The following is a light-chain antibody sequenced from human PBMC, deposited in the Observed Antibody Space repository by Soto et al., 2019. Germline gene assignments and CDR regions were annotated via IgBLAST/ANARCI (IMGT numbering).Light chain of an antibody. CDR1: QSVSSSY. CDR3: QQYGSSPPIT. J-gene: IGKJ5*01. CDR2: GAS. Sequence: EIVLTQSPGTLPLSPGEIATLSFRASQSVSSSYLAWYQQKPGQAPRLLIYGASSRATGIPDRFSGSGSGTDFTLTISRLEPEDFAVYYCQQYGSSPPITFGQGTRLEIK. V-gene: IGKV3-20*01.